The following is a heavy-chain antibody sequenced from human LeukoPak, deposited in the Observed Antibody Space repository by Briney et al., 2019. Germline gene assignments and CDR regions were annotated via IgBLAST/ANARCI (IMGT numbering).Heavy chain of an antibody. J-gene: IGHJ5*02. Sequence: PSETLSLTCTVYGGSFSGYYWSWIRQPPGKGLEWIGEINHSGSTNYNPSLKSRVTMSVDTSKNQFSLKLSSVTAADTAVYYCARDEVNGDFWSGPPGEWFDPWGQGTLVTVSS. CDR3: ARDEVNGDFWSGPPGEWFDP. D-gene: IGHD3-3*01. CDR1: GGSFSGYY. V-gene: IGHV4-34*01. CDR2: INHSGST.